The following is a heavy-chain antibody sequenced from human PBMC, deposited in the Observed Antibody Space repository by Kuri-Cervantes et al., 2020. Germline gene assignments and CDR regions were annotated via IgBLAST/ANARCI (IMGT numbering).Heavy chain of an antibody. D-gene: IGHD6-19*01. CDR3: ARGPYRGSSGWYLGSHFDY. J-gene: IGHJ4*02. Sequence: GESLKISCAASGFTFSDYYMSWIRQAPGKGLEWVSYISSSGSTIYYADSVKGRFTISRDNAKNSLYLQMNSLRAEDTAVYYCARGPYRGSSGWYLGSHFDYWGQGTLVTVSS. CDR2: ISSSGSTI. V-gene: IGHV3-11*01. CDR1: GFTFSDYY.